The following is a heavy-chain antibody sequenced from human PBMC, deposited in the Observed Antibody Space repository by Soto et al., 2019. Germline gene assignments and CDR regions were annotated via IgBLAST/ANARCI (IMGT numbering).Heavy chain of an antibody. D-gene: IGHD3-10*01. V-gene: IGHV4-39*01. CDR1: GGSISSSSYY. J-gene: IGHJ4*02. Sequence: QLQLQESGPGLVKPSETLSLTCTVSGGSISSSSYYWGWIRQPPGKGLEWIGSIYYSGSTYYNPSLKSRVTISVDTSKNQFSLKLSSVTAADTAVYYCARPGFSASFDYWGQGTLVTVSS. CDR2: IYYSGST. CDR3: ARPGFSASFDY.